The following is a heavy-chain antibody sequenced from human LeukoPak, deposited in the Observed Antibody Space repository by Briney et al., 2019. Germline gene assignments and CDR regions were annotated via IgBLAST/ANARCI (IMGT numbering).Heavy chain of an antibody. CDR2: IHFVGSNK. CDR3: AKPDPTYYMDV. CDR1: GFTFSSYC. Sequence: PGGSLRLSRAPSGFTFSSYCMHWVRPAPAKGLAGVAFIHFVGSNKYYADSVKGRFTNYREHSKTTLYLQMNSLRAEDPAVYYCAKPDPTYYMDVWGKGTTVTVSS. V-gene: IGHV3-30*02. J-gene: IGHJ6*03. D-gene: IGHD1-14*01.